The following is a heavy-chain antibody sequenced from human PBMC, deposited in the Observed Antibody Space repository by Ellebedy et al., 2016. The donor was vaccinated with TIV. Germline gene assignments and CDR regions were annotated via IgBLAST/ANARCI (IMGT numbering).Heavy chain of an antibody. Sequence: GESLKISXAASGFTFSSYAMSWVRQAPGKGLEWVSAISASGGSTYYADSVKGRFTISRDNSKNTLYLQMNSLRVEDTAVYYCAKEAISSSHFDYWGQGTLVTVSS. D-gene: IGHD6-6*01. V-gene: IGHV3-23*01. CDR3: AKEAISSSHFDY. CDR2: ISASGGST. J-gene: IGHJ4*02. CDR1: GFTFSSYA.